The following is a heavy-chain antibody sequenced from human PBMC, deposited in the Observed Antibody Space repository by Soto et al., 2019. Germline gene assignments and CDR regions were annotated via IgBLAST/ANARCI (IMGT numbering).Heavy chain of an antibody. CDR3: ARDRIVPAAPRRFDY. V-gene: IGHV1-3*01. J-gene: IGHJ4*02. CDR1: GYTFTSYA. CDR2: INAGNGNT. Sequence: VSVKVSCKASGYTFTSYAMHWVRQAPGQRLEWMGWINAGNGNTKYSQKFQGRVTITRDTSASTAYMELSSLRSEDTAVYYCARDRIVPAAPRRFDYWGQGTLVTVSS. D-gene: IGHD2-2*01.